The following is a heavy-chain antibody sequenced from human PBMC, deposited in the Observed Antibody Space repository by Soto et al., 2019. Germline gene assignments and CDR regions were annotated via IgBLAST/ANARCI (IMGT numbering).Heavy chain of an antibody. D-gene: IGHD3-9*01. V-gene: IGHV4-31*03. CDR2: IYYSGST. CDR3: AREPRIDYDTPAGFDY. J-gene: IGHJ4*02. Sequence: SETLSLTCTVSGGSISSGGYYWSWIRQHPGKGLEWIGYIYYSGSTYYNPSLKSRVTISVDTSKNQFSLKLSSVTAAGTAVYYCAREPRIDYDTPAGFDYWGQGTLVTVSS. CDR1: GGSISSGGYY.